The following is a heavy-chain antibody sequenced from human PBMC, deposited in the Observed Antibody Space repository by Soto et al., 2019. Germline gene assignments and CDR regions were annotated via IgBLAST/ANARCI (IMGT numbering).Heavy chain of an antibody. CDR2: IWYDGSKK. D-gene: IGHD3-22*01. J-gene: IGHJ4*02. CDR3: ARDRDYFDTGVYYYSFDS. V-gene: IGHV3-33*01. CDR1: GFIFSSYG. Sequence: QVQLVESGGGVVQPGRSLRLSCAASGFIFSSYGMHWVRQAPGKGLEWVAVIWYDGSKKYYADSVKGRFTISRDNSKNTMYLQMNSLRAEDTVVYSWARDRDYFDTGVYYYSFDSGGQGPLVTVPS.